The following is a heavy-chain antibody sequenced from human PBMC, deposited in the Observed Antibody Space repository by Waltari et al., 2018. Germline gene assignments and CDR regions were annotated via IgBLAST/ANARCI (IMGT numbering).Heavy chain of an antibody. Sequence: QVQLVESGGGLVKPGGSLGLPCAASGFTFSDYSRSWIRQAPGKGLEWVSYISSSGSTIYYADSVKGRFTISRDNAKNSLYLQMNSLRAEDTAVYYCARWSYDFWSGYYFDYWGQGTLVTVSS. J-gene: IGHJ4*02. CDR1: GFTFSDYS. CDR2: ISSSGSTI. V-gene: IGHV3-11*04. CDR3: ARWSYDFWSGYYFDY. D-gene: IGHD3-3*01.